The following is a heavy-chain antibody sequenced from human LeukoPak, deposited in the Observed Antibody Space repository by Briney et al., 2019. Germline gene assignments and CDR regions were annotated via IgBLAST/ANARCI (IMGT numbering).Heavy chain of an antibody. CDR3: AREYCSSTSCYRGMDV. V-gene: IGHV4-59*01. D-gene: IGHD2-2*01. CDR1: GGSISSYY. Sequence: PSETLSLICTVSGGSISSYYWSWIRQPPGKGLEWIGYIYYSGSTNYNPSLKSRVTISVDTSKNQFSLKLSSVTAADTAVYYCAREYCSSTSCYRGMDVWGQGTTVTVSS. J-gene: IGHJ6*02. CDR2: IYYSGST.